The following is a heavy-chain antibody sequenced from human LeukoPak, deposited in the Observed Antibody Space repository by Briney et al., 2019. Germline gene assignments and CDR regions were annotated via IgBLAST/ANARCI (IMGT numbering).Heavy chain of an antibody. CDR1: GYTFTDYY. CDR2: INPNSGGT. V-gene: IGHV1-2*02. D-gene: IGHD6-19*01. Sequence: GASVKVSCKASGYTFTDYYIHWVRQAPGHGLEWMGWINPNSGGTNYAQKFRGRVTMTRDTSISTAYMELSRLTSDDTALYYCATDGAVAGTAYPEYWGQGTLVTVSS. CDR3: ATDGAVAGTAYPEY. J-gene: IGHJ4*02.